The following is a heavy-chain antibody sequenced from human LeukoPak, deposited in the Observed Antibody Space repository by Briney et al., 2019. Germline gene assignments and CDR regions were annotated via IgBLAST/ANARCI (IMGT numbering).Heavy chain of an antibody. CDR3: ARDRHGMAV. J-gene: IGHJ6*02. CDR1: GFTLSSYD. V-gene: IGHV3-13*01. Sequence: GGSLRLSCAASGFTLSSYDMHWVRQVTGKGLEWVSAIGVAGDTYYPGSVKGRFIITRENAKNSLYLEMNSLRVEDTAVYYCARDRHGMAVWGQGTTVVVSS. CDR2: IGVAGDT.